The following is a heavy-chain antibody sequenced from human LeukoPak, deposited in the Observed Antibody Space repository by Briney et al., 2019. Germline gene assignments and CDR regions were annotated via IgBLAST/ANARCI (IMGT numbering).Heavy chain of an antibody. Sequence: SETLSLTCAVSGYSISSGYYWGWIRQPPGKGLEWIGSIYHSGSTYYNPSLKSRVTISVDTSKNQFSLKLSSVTAADTAVYYCARQVDRYYDFWSGYTIWTNWFDPWGQGTLVTVSS. J-gene: IGHJ5*02. CDR2: IYHSGST. V-gene: IGHV4-38-2*01. CDR1: GYSISSGYY. CDR3: ARQVDRYYDFWSGYTIWTNWFDP. D-gene: IGHD3-3*01.